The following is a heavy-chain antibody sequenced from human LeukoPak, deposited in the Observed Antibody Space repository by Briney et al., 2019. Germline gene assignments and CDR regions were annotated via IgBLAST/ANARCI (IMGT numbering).Heavy chain of an antibody. D-gene: IGHD6-19*01. CDR1: GYTFTSYG. CDR2: ISAYNGNT. V-gene: IGHV1-18*04. CDR3: ARDPYSSGWYYFDY. J-gene: IGHJ4*02. Sequence: ASEKVSCKASGYTFTSYGISWVRQAPGQGLEWMGWISAYNGNTNYAQKLQGRVTMTTDTSTSTAYMELRSLRSDDTAVYYCARDPYSSGWYYFDYWGQGTLVTVSS.